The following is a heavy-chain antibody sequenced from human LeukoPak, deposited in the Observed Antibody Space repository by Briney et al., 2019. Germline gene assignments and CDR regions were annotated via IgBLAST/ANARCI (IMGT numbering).Heavy chain of an antibody. CDR1: GFTLDDYG. Sequence: GGSLRLSCAASGFTLDDYGMSWVRQAPGKGLEWVSGINWNGGSTGYADSVKGRFTISRDNAKNSLYLQMNSLRAEDTALYYCAKDGEGSYYDSSGYPDYWGQGTLVTVSS. J-gene: IGHJ4*02. CDR3: AKDGEGSYYDSSGYPDY. V-gene: IGHV3-20*04. CDR2: INWNGGST. D-gene: IGHD3-22*01.